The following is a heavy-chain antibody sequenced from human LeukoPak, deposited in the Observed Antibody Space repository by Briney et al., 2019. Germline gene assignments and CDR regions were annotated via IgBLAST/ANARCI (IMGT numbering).Heavy chain of an antibody. V-gene: IGHV3-23*01. Sequence: GGSLRLSCVASGFTFRSYVLSWVRQAPGKGLEWVSALSGSGEITYYADAVKGRFTISRDNSKNTVYLQLNGLRAEDTAVYHCAKVTYDYVWGSYENWGQGTLVTVSS. CDR1: GFTFRSYV. CDR2: LSGSGEIT. CDR3: AKVTYDYVWGSYEN. D-gene: IGHD3-16*01. J-gene: IGHJ4*02.